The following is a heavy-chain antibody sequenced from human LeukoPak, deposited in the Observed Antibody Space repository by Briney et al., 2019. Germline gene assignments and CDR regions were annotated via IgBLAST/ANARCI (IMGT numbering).Heavy chain of an antibody. D-gene: IGHD6-6*01. CDR3: AKAPSLAALGTIFDY. V-gene: IGHV3-30*18. J-gene: IGHJ4*02. CDR2: ISYDGSNK. CDR1: GFTFSIYG. Sequence: GGSLRLSCAASGFTFSIYGMHWVRQAPGKGLEWVAVISYDGSNKYYADSVKGRFTISRDNSKNTLYLQMNSLRAEDTAVYYCAKAPSLAALGTIFDYWGQGTLVTVSS.